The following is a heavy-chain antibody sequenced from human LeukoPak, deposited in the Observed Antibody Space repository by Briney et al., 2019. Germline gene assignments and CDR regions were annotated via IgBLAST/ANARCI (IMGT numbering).Heavy chain of an antibody. CDR3: ARVKGSGSYYGQDYGMDV. Sequence: SETLSLTCAVYGGSFSGSYWSWIRQPPGKRLEWIGEINHSGSTNYDSSLENRVTISVDTSKNQFSLKLSSVTAADTAVYYCARVKGSGSYYGQDYGMDVWGQGTTVTVSS. D-gene: IGHD3-10*01. V-gene: IGHV4-34*01. J-gene: IGHJ6*02. CDR2: INHSGST. CDR1: GGSFSGSY.